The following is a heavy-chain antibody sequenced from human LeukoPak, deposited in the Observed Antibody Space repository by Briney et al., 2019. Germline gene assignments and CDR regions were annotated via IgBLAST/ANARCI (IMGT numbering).Heavy chain of an antibody. Sequence: SDPVSLTCTVSGGSINGYYWNWIRQPPGKGLEWIGYISYTGSADYHPSLKGRVTISVDTSKSQFSLEVTSRTAADTAVYYCARDKQPGDYWGQGTLVTVSS. J-gene: IGHJ4*02. CDR2: ISYTGSA. CDR3: ARDKQPGDY. D-gene: IGHD5-18*01. V-gene: IGHV4-59*01. CDR1: GGSINGYY.